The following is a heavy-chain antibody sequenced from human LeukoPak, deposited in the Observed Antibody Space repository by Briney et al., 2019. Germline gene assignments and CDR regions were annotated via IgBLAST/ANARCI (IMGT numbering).Heavy chain of an antibody. J-gene: IGHJ4*02. V-gene: IGHV3-48*01. D-gene: IGHD3-10*01. CDR1: GFTFSSYS. Sequence: GGSLRLSCAASGFTFSSYSMNWVRQAPGEGVEGVSYISSSSSTIYYADSVKGRFTISRDNAKNSLYLQMNSLRAEDTAVYYCAREGSDYFDYWGQGTLVTVSS. CDR3: AREGSDYFDY. CDR2: ISSSSSTI.